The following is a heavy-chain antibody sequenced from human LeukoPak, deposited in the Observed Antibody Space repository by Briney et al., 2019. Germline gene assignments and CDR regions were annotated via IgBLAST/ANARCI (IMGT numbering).Heavy chain of an antibody. V-gene: IGHV1-69*13. J-gene: IGHJ5*01. Sequence: ASVKVSCKASGGTFSNYAISWVRQAPGQGLEWMGGIIPMLGTTIYAQKFQGRVTITADESTNTAYMELSSLRSEDTAVYYCARDHRRRYCSSTRCYLGRFDSWGQGTLVTVSS. CDR3: ARDHRRRYCSSTRCYLGRFDS. CDR1: GGTFSNYA. D-gene: IGHD2-2*01. CDR2: IIPMLGTT.